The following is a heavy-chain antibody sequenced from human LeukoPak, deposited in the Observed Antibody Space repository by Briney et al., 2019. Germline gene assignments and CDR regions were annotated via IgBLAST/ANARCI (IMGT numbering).Heavy chain of an antibody. D-gene: IGHD5-12*01. V-gene: IGHV3-23*01. CDR3: ARGPRVDIVATMPDY. CDR1: GFTFSDYA. CDR2: LSGSGAGT. J-gene: IGHJ4*02. Sequence: PGGSLRLSCAASGFTFSDYALGWVRQAPGRGLEWVATLSGSGAGTYYSVSVQGRFTISRDNSKNTLYLQMNSLRAEDTAVYYCARGPRVDIVATMPDYWGQGTLVTVSS.